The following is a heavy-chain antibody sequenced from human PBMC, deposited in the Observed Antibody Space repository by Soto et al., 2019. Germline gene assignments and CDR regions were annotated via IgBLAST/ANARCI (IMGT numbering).Heavy chain of an antibody. Sequence: EVQLVESGGGLVKPGGSLRLSCAASGFTFSSYSMNWVRQAPGKGLEWVSSISSSSSYIYYADSVKGRFTISRDNAKNSLYLQMNSLRAEDTAVYYCARAQYYYDSSGYCGYWGQGTLVTVSS. D-gene: IGHD3-22*01. CDR3: ARAQYYYDSSGYCGY. CDR2: ISSSSSYI. J-gene: IGHJ4*02. CDR1: GFTFSSYS. V-gene: IGHV3-21*01.